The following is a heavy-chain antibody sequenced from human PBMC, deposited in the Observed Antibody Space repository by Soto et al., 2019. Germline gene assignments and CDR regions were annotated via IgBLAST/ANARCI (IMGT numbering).Heavy chain of an antibody. V-gene: IGHV3-74*01. Sequence: EVQVVESGGGLVQPGGSLRLSCAASGFTFSNHWMHWVRQAPGKGLVWVAHINNEGSVTSYADSVKGRFTISRDNAKNTVYLQMNSLRVEDTGLYYCVDTFSLAYWGQGILVTVSS. CDR1: GFTFSNHW. CDR3: VDTFSLAY. J-gene: IGHJ4*02. CDR2: INNEGSVT. D-gene: IGHD5-18*01.